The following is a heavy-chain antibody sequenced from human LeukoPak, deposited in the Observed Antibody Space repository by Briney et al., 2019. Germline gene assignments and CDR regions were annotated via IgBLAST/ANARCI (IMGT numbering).Heavy chain of an antibody. V-gene: IGHV3-23*01. CDR3: AKDLGMPLKWFGEAGFKEWFDP. CDR2: ISGSGGST. D-gene: IGHD3-10*01. CDR1: GFTFSSYA. Sequence: PGGSLRLSCAASGFTFSSYAMSWVRQAPGKGLEWVSAISGSGGSTYYADSVKGRFTISRDNSKNTLYLQMNSLRAEDTAVYYCAKDLGMPLKWFGEAGFKEWFDPWGQGTLVTVSS. J-gene: IGHJ5*02.